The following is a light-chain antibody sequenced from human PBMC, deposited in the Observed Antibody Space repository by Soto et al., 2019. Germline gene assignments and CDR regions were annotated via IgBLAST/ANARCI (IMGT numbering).Light chain of an antibody. V-gene: IGLV1-40*01. CDR2: GNN. CDR3: QSYDTSLSGSV. Sequence: QSVLTQTPSVSGAPGQSVTMSCTGSSSNIGAGSDVHWYQHLPGTPPKVVISGNNNRPSGVPDRFSGSKSGTSASLSSTGLQAEDEADYYCQSYDTSLSGSVFGGGTKLTV. J-gene: IGLJ2*01. CDR1: SSNIGAGSD.